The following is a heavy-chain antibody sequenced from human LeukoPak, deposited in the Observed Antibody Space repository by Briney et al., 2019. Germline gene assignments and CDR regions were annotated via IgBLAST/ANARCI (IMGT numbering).Heavy chain of an antibody. Sequence: PSETLSLTCTVSGGSISSYYWSWIRQPPGKGLEWIGYIYYSGSTNYNPSLKSRVTISVDTSKDQFSLKLSSVTAADAAVYYCAREGYSYGTYYYYGMDVWGQGTTVTVSS. CDR3: AREGYSYGTYYYYGMDV. D-gene: IGHD5-18*01. V-gene: IGHV4-59*01. CDR1: GGSISSYY. CDR2: IYYSGST. J-gene: IGHJ6*02.